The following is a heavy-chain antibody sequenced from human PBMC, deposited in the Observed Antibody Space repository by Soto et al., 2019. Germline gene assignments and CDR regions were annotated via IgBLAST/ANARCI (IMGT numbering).Heavy chain of an antibody. V-gene: IGHV4-59*11. Sequence: TLSLTCTVSGGSISNHYWSWIRQPPGKGLQWIGYIHNIGSTDFNPSLRSRVTISVDTSNNQFSLKLTSVAAADTAVYYCARGGWYLDYWGQGIQVTVSS. D-gene: IGHD2-15*01. CDR2: IHNIGST. CDR1: GGSISNHY. J-gene: IGHJ4*02. CDR3: ARGGWYLDY.